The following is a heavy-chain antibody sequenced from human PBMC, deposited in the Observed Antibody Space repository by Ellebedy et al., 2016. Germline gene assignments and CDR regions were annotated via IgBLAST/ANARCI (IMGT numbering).Heavy chain of an antibody. V-gene: IGHV3-7*01. CDR1: GFTFSSYS. J-gene: IGHJ4*02. D-gene: IGHD1-26*01. CDR2: INQDGSER. Sequence: GESLKISCAASGFTFSSYSMNWVRQAPGKGLEWVANINQDGSERQYVDSVKGRFTISRDNAKNSLYLQMNSLRAEDTAVYYCARDLGYYKFESWGQGTLVTVSS. CDR3: ARDLGYYKFES.